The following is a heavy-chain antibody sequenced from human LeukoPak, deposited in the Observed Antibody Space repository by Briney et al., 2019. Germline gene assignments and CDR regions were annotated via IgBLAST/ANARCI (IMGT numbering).Heavy chain of an antibody. V-gene: IGHV4-59*01. CDR3: ASTKRVHYYFDY. J-gene: IGHJ4*02. CDR2: IYYSGGT. Sequence: GSLRLSCAASGFTFSSYSMNWVRQAPGKGLEWIGYIYYSGGTNYNPSLKSRVTISVDTSKNQFSLRLTSVTVADMAVYYCASTKRVHYYFDYWGQGTLVTVSS. CDR1: GFTFSSYS. D-gene: IGHD3-3*01.